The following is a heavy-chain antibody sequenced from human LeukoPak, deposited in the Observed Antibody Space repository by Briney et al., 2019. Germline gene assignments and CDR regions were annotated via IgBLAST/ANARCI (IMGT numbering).Heavy chain of an antibody. CDR2: ISWNSGSI. V-gene: IGHV3-9*01. CDR3: AKEGAP. CDR1: GFTFSSYA. J-gene: IGHJ5*02. Sequence: GGSLRLSCAASGFTFSSYAMHWVRQAPGKGLEWVSGISWNSGSIGYADSVKGRFTISRDNAKNSLYLQMNSLRAEDTALYYCAKEGAPWGQGTLVTVSS.